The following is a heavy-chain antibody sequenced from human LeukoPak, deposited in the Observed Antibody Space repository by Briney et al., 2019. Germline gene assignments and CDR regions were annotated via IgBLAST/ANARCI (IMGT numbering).Heavy chain of an antibody. Sequence: GPPVKVSCRASGYTFTSYDINWVRQAPGQGLEWMGRIIPILGIANYAQKFQGRVTITADKSTSTAYMELSSLRSEDTAVYYCARVEYYDSSGYYQPDYWGQGTLVTVSS. CDR1: GYTFTSYD. V-gene: IGHV1-69*04. CDR2: IIPILGIA. D-gene: IGHD3-22*01. J-gene: IGHJ4*02. CDR3: ARVEYYDSSGYYQPDY.